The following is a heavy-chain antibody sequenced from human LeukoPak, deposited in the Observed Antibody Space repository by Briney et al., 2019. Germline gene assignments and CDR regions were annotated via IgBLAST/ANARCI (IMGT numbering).Heavy chain of an antibody. CDR2: MYHSGST. Sequence: MTSETLSLTCSVSGYSISSAYYWGWIRQPPGKGLEWIGTMYHSGSTNYTPSLKSRVTISVDKSKNQFSMKLTSVTAADTAVYYCARVGDTAFDSWGQGTLVTVSS. CDR3: ARVGDTAFDS. J-gene: IGHJ4*02. D-gene: IGHD1-26*01. CDR1: GYSISSAYY. V-gene: IGHV4-38-2*02.